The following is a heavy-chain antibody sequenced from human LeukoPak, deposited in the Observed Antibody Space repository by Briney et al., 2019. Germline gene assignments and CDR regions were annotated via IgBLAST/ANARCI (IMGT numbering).Heavy chain of an antibody. Sequence: GGSLRLSCAASGFTFSSYWMSWVRQAPGKGLEWVADIKQDGSEKYYVDSVKGGFTISRDKAKNTLYLQMNSLRAEDTAVYYCARIRSEMGEDDYWGQGTLVTVSS. CDR3: ARIRSEMGEDDY. D-gene: IGHD3-16*01. J-gene: IGHJ4*02. CDR1: GFTFSSYW. V-gene: IGHV3-7*01. CDR2: IKQDGSEK.